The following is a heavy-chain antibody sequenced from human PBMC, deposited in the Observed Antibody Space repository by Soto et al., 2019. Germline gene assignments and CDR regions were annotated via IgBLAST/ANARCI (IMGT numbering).Heavy chain of an antibody. D-gene: IGHD2-15*01. CDR2: INHSGST. V-gene: IGHV4-38-2*01. CDR1: GYSISSGYY. CDR3: ATAPRDIVVVVAAPGSGWFDP. Sequence: SETLSLTCAVPGYSISSGYYWGWIRQPPGKGLEWIGSINHSGSTYYNPSLKSRVTITVDTSKNQFSLKLSSVTAADTAVYYCATAPRDIVVVVAAPGSGWFDPWGQGTLVTVSS. J-gene: IGHJ5*02.